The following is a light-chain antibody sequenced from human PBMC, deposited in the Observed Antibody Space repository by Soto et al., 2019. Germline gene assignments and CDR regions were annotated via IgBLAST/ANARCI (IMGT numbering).Light chain of an antibody. CDR3: QQSYSTPET. CDR1: QSISSF. J-gene: IGKJ1*01. V-gene: IGKV1-39*01. CDR2: AAS. Sequence: DIQMTQSPSSLSASVGDRVTITCRASQSISSFLNWYQQKPGKAPRLLIYAASSLQSGVPSRFSASGSGTDFTLTISSQQPEYVASYYCQQSYSTPETFGQGTKVEIK.